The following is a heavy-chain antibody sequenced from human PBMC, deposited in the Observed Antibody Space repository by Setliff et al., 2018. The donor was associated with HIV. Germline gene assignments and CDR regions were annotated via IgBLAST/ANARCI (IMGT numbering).Heavy chain of an antibody. Sequence: LSLTCTVSGGSISSYSYFWGWVRQPPGKGLEWIGNIYRSGSTYYYNPSLKSRVTMSVDTSKNQFSMKLSSVTAADTAVYYCARPEQANDWGYYFDSWGQGTLVTVSS. V-gene: IGHV4-39*01. J-gene: IGHJ4*02. CDR1: GGSISSYSYF. CDR3: ARPEQANDWGYYFDS. CDR2: IYRSGSTY. D-gene: IGHD7-27*01.